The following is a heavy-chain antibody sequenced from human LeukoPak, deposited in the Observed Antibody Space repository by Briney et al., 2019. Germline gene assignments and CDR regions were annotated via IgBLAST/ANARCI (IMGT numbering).Heavy chain of an antibody. CDR2: IIPIFGTA. D-gene: IGHD3-9*01. CDR1: GGTFSSYA. CDR3: ARQARPKYYDILTWAHAGAFDI. J-gene: IGHJ3*02. V-gene: IGHV1-69*13. Sequence: AASVKVSCKASGGTFSSYAISWVRQAPGQGLEWMGGIIPIFGTANYAQKLQGRVTITADESTSTAYMELSSLRSEDTAVYYCARQARPKYYDILTWAHAGAFDIWGQGTLVTVSS.